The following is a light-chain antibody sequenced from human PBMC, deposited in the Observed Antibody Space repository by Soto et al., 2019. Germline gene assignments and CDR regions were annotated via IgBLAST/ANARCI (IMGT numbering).Light chain of an antibody. CDR3: SSFSSSSTRYL. CDR1: SSDVGAYNY. CDR2: GVS. J-gene: IGLJ1*01. Sequence: QSGLTQPASVSGSPGQSITISCTGTSSDVGAYNYVSWYQQHPGEAPKLMIFGVSNRPSGVSNRFSGSKSGNTASLTISGLQSEDEADYYCSSFSSSSTRYLLGTGTKLTVL. V-gene: IGLV2-14*01.